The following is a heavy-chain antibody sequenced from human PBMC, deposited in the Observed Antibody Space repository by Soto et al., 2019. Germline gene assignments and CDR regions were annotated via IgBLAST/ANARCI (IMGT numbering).Heavy chain of an antibody. J-gene: IGHJ3*02. V-gene: IGHV1-69*12. CDR2: IIPIFGTA. D-gene: IGHD2-15*01. Sequence: QVQLVQSGAEVKKPGSSVKVSCKASVGTFSSYAISWVRHAPGQGPEWMGGIIPIFGTANYAQKFQGRVTITAYESTSTAYMELSRLRSDETGVCYWSRKWYDAPGDAFDIWGQGTMVTVSS. CDR3: SRKWYDAPGDAFDI. CDR1: VGTFSSYA.